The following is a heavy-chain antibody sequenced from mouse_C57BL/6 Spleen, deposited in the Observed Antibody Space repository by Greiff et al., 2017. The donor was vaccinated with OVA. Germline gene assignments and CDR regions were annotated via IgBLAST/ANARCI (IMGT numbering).Heavy chain of an antibody. D-gene: IGHD5-1*01. CDR1: GYTFTDYY. J-gene: IGHJ3*01. CDR2: INPYNGGT. CDR3: ARDLRSWFAY. Sequence: VHVKQSGPVLVKPGASVKMSCKASGYTFTDYYMNWVKQSHGKSLEWIGVINPYNGGTSYNQKFKGKATLTVDKSSSTAYMELNSLTSEDSAVYYCARDLRSWFAYWGQGTLVTVSA. V-gene: IGHV1-19*01.